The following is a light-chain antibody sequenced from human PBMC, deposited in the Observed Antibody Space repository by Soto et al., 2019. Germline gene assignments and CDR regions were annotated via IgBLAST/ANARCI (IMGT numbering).Light chain of an antibody. CDR2: GTS. J-gene: IGKJ5*01. CDR1: QSISSSY. CDR3: QQYGGSPQFT. Sequence: EVVLTQSPGTLSLSPGERATLSCRASQSISSSYLAWYCQKPGQAPRLLIYGTSNRATGIPDRFSGSGSGTDFTLTISRLETEDFAVYYCQQYGGSPQFTFGQGTRLEIK. V-gene: IGKV3-20*01.